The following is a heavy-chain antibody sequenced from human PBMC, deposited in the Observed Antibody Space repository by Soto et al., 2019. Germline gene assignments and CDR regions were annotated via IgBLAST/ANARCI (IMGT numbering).Heavy chain of an antibody. J-gene: IGHJ3*02. CDR2: IYHSGST. CDR3: ARDASRYCSGGSCYTEAFDI. V-gene: IGHV4-30-2*01. Sequence: QLQLQESGSGLVKPSQTLSLTCAVSGGSISSGGYSWSWILQPPGKGLEWIGYIYHSGSTYYNPSLKSRVTISVDRSKNQFSLKLSSVTAADTAVYYCARDASRYCSGGSCYTEAFDIWGQGTMVTVSS. CDR1: GGSISSGGYS. D-gene: IGHD2-15*01.